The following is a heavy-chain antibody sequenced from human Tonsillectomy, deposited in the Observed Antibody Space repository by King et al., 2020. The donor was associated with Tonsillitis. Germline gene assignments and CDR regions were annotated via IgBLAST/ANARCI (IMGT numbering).Heavy chain of an antibody. J-gene: IGHJ4*02. D-gene: IGHD3-16*02. CDR3: ARGVNDYVWGSYRYDY. V-gene: IGHV4-59*01. Sequence: QLQESGPGLVKPSETLSLTCTVSGGSISSYYWSWIRQPPGRGLEWVGYIYHSGSTRYNPSLKSRVTISVDTSKNQFSLKLSSVSAADTAVYYCARGVNDYVWGSYRYDYWGQGTLVTVSS. CDR1: GGSISSYY. CDR2: IYHSGST.